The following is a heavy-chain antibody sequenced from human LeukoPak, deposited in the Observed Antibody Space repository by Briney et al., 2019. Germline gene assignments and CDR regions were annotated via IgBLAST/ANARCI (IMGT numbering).Heavy chain of an antibody. J-gene: IGHJ4*02. D-gene: IGHD2-15*01. CDR2: ICGSGGST. Sequence: GGSLRLSCAASGFTFSSYAMSWVRQAPGKGLEWVSAICGSGGSTYYADSVKGRFTISRDNSKNTLYLQMNSLRAEDTAVYYCATDIVVVVAATPIDYWGQGTLVTVSS. CDR3: ATDIVVVVAATPIDY. CDR1: GFTFSSYA. V-gene: IGHV3-23*01.